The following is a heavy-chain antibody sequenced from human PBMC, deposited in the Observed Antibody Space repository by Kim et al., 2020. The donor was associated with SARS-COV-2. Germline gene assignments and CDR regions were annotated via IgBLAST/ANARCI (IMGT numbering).Heavy chain of an antibody. D-gene: IGHD3-3*01. J-gene: IGHJ5*02. CDR2: TYYRSKWYN. CDR3: AREGGNYDFWSGYSNWFDP. V-gene: IGHV6-1*01. CDR1: GDSVSSNSAA. Sequence: SQTLSLTCAISGDSVSSNSAAWNWIRQSPSRGLEWLGRTYYRSKWYNDYAVSVKSRITINPDTSKNQFSLQLNSVTPEDTAVYYCAREGGNYDFWSGYSNWFDPWGQGTLVTVSS.